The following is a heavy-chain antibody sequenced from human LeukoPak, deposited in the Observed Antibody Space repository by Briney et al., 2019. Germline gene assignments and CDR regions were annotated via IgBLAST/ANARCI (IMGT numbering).Heavy chain of an antibody. D-gene: IGHD4-17*01. Sequence: GGSLRLSCAASGFTFSSYAMSWVRQAPGKGLEWVSAISGSGGSRYYADSVKGRFTISRDNSKNTLYLQMNSLRAEDTAVYYCAKEDGDYVGENWFDPWGQGTLVTVSS. CDR1: GFTFSSYA. CDR3: AKEDGDYVGENWFDP. J-gene: IGHJ5*02. CDR2: ISGSGGSR. V-gene: IGHV3-23*01.